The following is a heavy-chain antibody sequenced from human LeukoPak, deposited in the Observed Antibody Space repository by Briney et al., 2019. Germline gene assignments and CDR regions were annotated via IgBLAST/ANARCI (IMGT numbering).Heavy chain of an antibody. CDR3: ARDWRYCSSTSCYTDHAFDI. V-gene: IGHV3-23*01. CDR1: GFTFSYYA. CDR2: ITAGGGNT. D-gene: IGHD2-2*02. Sequence: GGSLRLSCAASGFTFSYYAMRWVRQAPGKRLEWVSSITAGGGNTYYADSVKGRFTISRDNSKNTLYLQMNSLRAEDTAVYYCARDWRYCSSTSCYTDHAFDIWGQGTMVTVSS. J-gene: IGHJ3*02.